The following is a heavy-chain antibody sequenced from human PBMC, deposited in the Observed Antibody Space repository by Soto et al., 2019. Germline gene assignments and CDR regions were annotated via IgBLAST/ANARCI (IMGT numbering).Heavy chain of an antibody. CDR2: AKSEINGGAV. Sequence: EVQLVESGGDLVQPGGSLRLSCAASGFTFTRAWLNWVRQDPGKGLESVGRAKSEINGGAVDYAAPVKGRFTISRDASQNTGYLQMNSLRADDTAVYYCAADLPDWGAYAFDYWGHGTQVTVSS. J-gene: IGHJ4*01. CDR3: AADLPDWGAYAFDY. CDR1: GFTFTRAW. V-gene: IGHV3-15*07. D-gene: IGHD3-16*01.